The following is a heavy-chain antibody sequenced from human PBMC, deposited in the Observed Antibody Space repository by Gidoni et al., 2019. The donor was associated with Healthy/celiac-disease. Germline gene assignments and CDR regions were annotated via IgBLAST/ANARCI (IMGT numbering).Heavy chain of an antibody. J-gene: IGHJ4*02. V-gene: IGHV4-39*01. CDR1: GGSISSSSYY. CDR2: IYYSGST. D-gene: IGHD6-13*01. CDR3: ATLYSSSWSSFDY. Sequence: QLQLQESGPGLVKPSETLSLTCTVPGGSISSSSYYWGWIRQPPGKGLEWIGSIYYSGSTYYNPSLKSRVTISVDTSKNQFSLKLSSVTAADTAVYYCATLYSSSWSSFDYWGQGTLVTVSS.